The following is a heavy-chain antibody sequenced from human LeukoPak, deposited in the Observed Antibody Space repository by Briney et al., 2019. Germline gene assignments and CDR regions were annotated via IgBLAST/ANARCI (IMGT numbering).Heavy chain of an antibody. CDR1: GGSISSFY. D-gene: IGHD3-3*01. CDR3: ARSYDFWSGYTFDY. J-gene: IGHJ4*02. CDR2: IYYRGSP. Sequence: PSETLSLTCTVSGGSISSFYWSWIRQPPGKRLEWIGYIYYRGSPNYNPSLKSRVTISVDTSKNQFSLKLSSVTAADTAVYYRARSYDFWSGYTFDYWGQGTLVTVSS. V-gene: IGHV4-59*01.